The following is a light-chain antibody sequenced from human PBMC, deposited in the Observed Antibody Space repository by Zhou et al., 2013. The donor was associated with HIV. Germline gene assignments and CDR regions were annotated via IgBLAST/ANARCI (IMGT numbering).Light chain of an antibody. V-gene: IGKV3-20*01. CDR1: QSVSSSH. Sequence: IVLTQSPGTLSLSPGERATLSCRASQSVSSSHLAWYAQKPGQVPRLVIYDVSSRATGIPDRFSGSGSGTDFTLTITRLEPEDFAVYYCQQYGSSRTFGQGTKLEIK. J-gene: IGKJ2*01. CDR3: QQYGSSRT. CDR2: DVS.